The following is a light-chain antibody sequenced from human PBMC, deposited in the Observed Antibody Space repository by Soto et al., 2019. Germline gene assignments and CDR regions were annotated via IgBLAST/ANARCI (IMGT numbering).Light chain of an antibody. CDR2: DNN. Sequence: QSVLTQPPSVSASPGQTVTISCSGSSSNIGNNYGSWYQQFPGTAPKLLIYDNNKRPSGIPDRSSGSRSGTSATLKITGLQTGDEADYYCGTWDSSLSAEVFGGGTKLTVL. CDR1: SSNIGNNY. CDR3: GTWDSSLSAEV. V-gene: IGLV1-51*01. J-gene: IGLJ2*01.